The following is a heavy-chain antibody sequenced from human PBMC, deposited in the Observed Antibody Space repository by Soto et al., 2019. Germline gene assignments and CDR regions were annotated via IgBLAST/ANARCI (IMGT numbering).Heavy chain of an antibody. V-gene: IGHV3-48*02. J-gene: IGHJ4*02. Sequence: ESGGGLVQPGGSLRLSCAASGFTLSSYTMNWVRQAPGKGLEWVSYISTGSTTYYEESVKGRFTISRDNAKNSMYLQMNSLRYEDTAVYYCARDVAVGAYANFDYWGQGTLVTVSS. CDR1: GFTLSSYT. CDR3: ARDVAVGAYANFDY. CDR2: ISTGSTT. D-gene: IGHD1-26*01.